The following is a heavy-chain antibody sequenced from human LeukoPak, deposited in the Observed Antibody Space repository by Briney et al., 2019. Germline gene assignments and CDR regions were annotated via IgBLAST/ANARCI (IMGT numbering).Heavy chain of an antibody. CDR2: ISSSSSYL. CDR3: ARDYGSGWYNFDY. V-gene: IGHV3-21*01. J-gene: IGHJ4*02. CDR1: GFTFRSYA. Sequence: GGSLRLSCAASGFTFRSYAMSWVRQAPGKGLEWVSSISSSSSYLYYADSVKGRFTISRDNAKNSLYLQMNSLRAEDTAVYYCARDYGSGWYNFDYWGQGTLVTVSS. D-gene: IGHD6-19*01.